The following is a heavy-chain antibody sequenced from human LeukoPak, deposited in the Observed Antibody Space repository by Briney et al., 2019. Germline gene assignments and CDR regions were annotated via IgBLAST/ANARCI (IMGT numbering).Heavy chain of an antibody. J-gene: IGHJ6*03. V-gene: IGHV3-7*01. CDR1: GFTFSTYW. D-gene: IGHD1-7*01. Sequence: GGSLRLSCAASGFTFSTYWMSWVRQAPGKGLEWVANIKQDGSEKYYVDSVKGRFTISRDNATNSLYLQMNSLRAEDTAVYYCARGTGTRYYYYYMDVWGKGTTVTVSS. CDR3: ARGTGTRYYYYYMDV. CDR2: IKQDGSEK.